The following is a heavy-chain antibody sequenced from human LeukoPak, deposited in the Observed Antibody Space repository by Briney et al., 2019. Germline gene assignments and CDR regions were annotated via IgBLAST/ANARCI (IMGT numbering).Heavy chain of an antibody. CDR3: ARPELPGWSVLFDF. D-gene: IGHD2-15*01. J-gene: IGHJ4*02. CDR1: GFTFSSYS. V-gene: IGHV3-48*04. Sequence: GGSLRLSCAASGFTFSSYSMNWVRQAPGKGLEWVSYISSSSSTIYYADSVKGRFTISRDNAKNSLYLQINSLRADDTAVYYCARPELPGWSVLFDFWGQGTLVTVSS. CDR2: ISSSSSTI.